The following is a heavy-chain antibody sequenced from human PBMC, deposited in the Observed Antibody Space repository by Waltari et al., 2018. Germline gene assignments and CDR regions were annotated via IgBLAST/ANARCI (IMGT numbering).Heavy chain of an antibody. CDR3: AKAHHYVWGSYRYTGFDY. D-gene: IGHD3-16*02. Sequence: QVQLVESGGGVVQPGGSMRLSCAASGFTFSSSCMHWVRQAPGKGLEWVAFNRYDESNQYYAASVKGRFTISREHSKNALYLQMNSLRAEDTAVYYCAKAHHYVWGSYRYTGFDYWGQGTLVTVSS. J-gene: IGHJ4*02. CDR2: NRYDESNQ. V-gene: IGHV3-30*02. CDR1: GFTFSSSC.